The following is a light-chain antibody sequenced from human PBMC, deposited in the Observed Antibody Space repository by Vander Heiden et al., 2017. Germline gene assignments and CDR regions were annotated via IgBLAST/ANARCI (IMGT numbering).Light chain of an antibody. CDR2: QDD. V-gene: IGLV3-1*01. J-gene: IGLJ1*01. Sequence: SYDLTQPPPVSVSPGQTASVTWSGDKLGDKVVFWYQQKAGPPPVLVIYQDDKRPSGITQRFSGSNSGNTATLTISGTQAMDGADDYCQAWISSTTCVVGTGTTVTVL. CDR1: KLGDKV. CDR3: QAWISSTTCV.